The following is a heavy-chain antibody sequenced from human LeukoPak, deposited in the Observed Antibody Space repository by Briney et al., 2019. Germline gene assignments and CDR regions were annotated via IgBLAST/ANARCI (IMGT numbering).Heavy chain of an antibody. CDR3: AKARPEKAFDI. J-gene: IGHJ3*02. CDR1: GFTFDDYA. V-gene: IGHV3-9*03. Sequence: GESLSLSCAVSGFTFDDYAMQWVRPAPRKGLEWVSGIRWNSGSIGYADSVKGRFTISRDNAKNSLYLQMNSLRAEDMALCYCAKARPEKAFDIWGQGTMVTVSS. CDR2: IRWNSGSI.